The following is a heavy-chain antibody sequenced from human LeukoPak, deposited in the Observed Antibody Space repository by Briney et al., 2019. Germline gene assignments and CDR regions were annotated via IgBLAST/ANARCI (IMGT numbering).Heavy chain of an antibody. CDR1: GFTVSSNY. D-gene: IGHD3-22*01. Sequence: GGSLRLSCAASGFTVSSNYMSWVRQAPGKGLEWVSVIYSGGRTYYADSVKGRFTISRDNPNNTLYLQMPSLRAADTALYYCSGSHSAPGGFDYWGQGTLVTVSS. CDR3: SGSHSAPGGFDY. CDR2: IYSGGRT. V-gene: IGHV3-53*01. J-gene: IGHJ4*02.